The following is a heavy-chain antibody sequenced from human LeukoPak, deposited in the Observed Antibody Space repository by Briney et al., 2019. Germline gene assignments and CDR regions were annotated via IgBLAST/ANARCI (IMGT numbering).Heavy chain of an antibody. CDR2: IYYSGST. CDR3: ARVVGATYFDY. CDR1: GGSISSSSYY. Sequence: SETLSLTCTVSGGSISSSSYYWGWIRQPPGKGLEWIANIYYSGSTYYNPSLKSRVTISVDTSKNQFSLKLSSVTAADTAVYFCARVVGATYFDYWGQGTLVTVSS. D-gene: IGHD1-26*01. J-gene: IGHJ4*02. V-gene: IGHV4-39*07.